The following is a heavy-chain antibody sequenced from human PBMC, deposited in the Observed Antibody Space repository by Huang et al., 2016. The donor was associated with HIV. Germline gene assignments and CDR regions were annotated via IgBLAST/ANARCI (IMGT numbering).Heavy chain of an antibody. CDR1: GFTFNKFD. CDR3: AKDGRGSGTYYDYFEY. V-gene: IGHV3-30*18. CDR2: ISYVGSSK. J-gene: IGHJ4*02. D-gene: IGHD1-26*01. Sequence: QVQLVESGGGVVQPGRSLRLSCAAFGFTFNKFDMHWVGQAPGKGMGGVAIISYVGSSKYHADSVKGRFTISRDNSKNTVYLQMNSLRVEDTAVYYCAKDGRGSGTYYDYFEYWGQGTLVTVSS.